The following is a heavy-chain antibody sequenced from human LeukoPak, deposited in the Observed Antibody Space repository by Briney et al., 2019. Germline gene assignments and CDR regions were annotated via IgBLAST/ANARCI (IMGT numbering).Heavy chain of an antibody. CDR2: ISAYNGNT. V-gene: IGHV1-18*01. J-gene: IGHJ5*02. D-gene: IGHD1-1*01. CDR3: ARVPVWNPWYNWFDP. CDR1: GYTFTSYG. Sequence: GASVTVSFTASGYTFTSYGISWVRQAPGQGLEWMGWISAYNGNTNYAQKLQGRVTVTTDTSTSTAYMELRSLRSDDTAVYYCARVPVWNPWYNWFDPWGQGTLVTVSS.